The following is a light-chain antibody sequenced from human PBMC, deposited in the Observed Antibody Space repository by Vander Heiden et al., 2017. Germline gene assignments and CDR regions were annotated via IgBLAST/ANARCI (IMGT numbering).Light chain of an antibody. CDR1: ISNIGAGYD. Sequence: QSLLTLPPSVSGAPGQRVTISCTGSISNIGAGYDVHWYQQLPGTAPKLLIYGNSNRPSGVPDRFSGSKSGTSASLAITGLQAEDEADYYCQSYDSSLSGSVFGGGTKLTVL. J-gene: IGLJ2*01. CDR3: QSYDSSLSGSV. V-gene: IGLV1-40*01. CDR2: GNS.